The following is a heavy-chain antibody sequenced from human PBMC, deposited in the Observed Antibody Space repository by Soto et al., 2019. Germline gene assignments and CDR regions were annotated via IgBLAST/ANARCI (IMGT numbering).Heavy chain of an antibody. CDR1: GYTFGHFY. V-gene: IGHV1-18*01. D-gene: IGHD3-9*01. J-gene: IGHJ4*02. CDR3: ARDEGGYDILTGYYKAHHFDQ. CDR2: ISPHNRNT. Sequence: QVQLVQSGAEVKKPGDSVKVSCKASGYTFGHFYITWVRQAPGQGLEWMGAISPHNRNTNYAEKFRGRVTMTTDTSTTTAYMDLRSLRSDDTAVYYCARDEGGYDILTGYYKAHHFDQWGQGALVTVSS.